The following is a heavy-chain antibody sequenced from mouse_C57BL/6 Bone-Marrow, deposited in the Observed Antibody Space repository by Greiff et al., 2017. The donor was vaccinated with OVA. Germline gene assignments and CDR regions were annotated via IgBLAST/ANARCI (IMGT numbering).Heavy chain of an antibody. Sequence: VQLQQSGAELVRPGASVKLSCTASGFNIKDYYMHWVKQRPEQGLEWIGWIDPENGDTEYASKFQGKATITADTSSNTAYLQLSSLTSEDTAVYYCTTAYAMDYWGQGTSVTVSS. CDR1: GFNIKDYY. CDR2: IDPENGDT. V-gene: IGHV14-4*01. J-gene: IGHJ4*01. CDR3: TTAYAMDY.